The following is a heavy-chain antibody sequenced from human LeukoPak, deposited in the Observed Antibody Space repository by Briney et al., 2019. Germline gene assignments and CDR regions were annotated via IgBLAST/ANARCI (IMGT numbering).Heavy chain of an antibody. Sequence: GGSLRLSCAASGFTFSRYGMHWVRQAPGKGLEWVAVISYDGSNKYYADSVKGRFTISRDNSKNTLYLQMNSLRAEDTAVYYCAKDGGSGWHFDYWGQGTLVTVSS. CDR3: AKDGGSGWHFDY. D-gene: IGHD6-19*01. V-gene: IGHV3-30*18. J-gene: IGHJ4*02. CDR2: ISYDGSNK. CDR1: GFTFSRYG.